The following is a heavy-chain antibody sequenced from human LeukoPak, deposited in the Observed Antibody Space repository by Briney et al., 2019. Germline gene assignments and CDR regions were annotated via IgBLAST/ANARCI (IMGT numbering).Heavy chain of an antibody. D-gene: IGHD6-19*01. Sequence: SETLPLTCAVYGGSFSGYYWSWIRQPPGKGLEWIGEINHSGSTNYNPSLKSRVTISVDTSKNQFSLKLSSVTAADTAVYYCARGAAVAALYWYFDLWGRGTLVTVSS. CDR1: GGSFSGYY. CDR2: INHSGST. CDR3: ARGAAVAALYWYFDL. J-gene: IGHJ2*01. V-gene: IGHV4-34*01.